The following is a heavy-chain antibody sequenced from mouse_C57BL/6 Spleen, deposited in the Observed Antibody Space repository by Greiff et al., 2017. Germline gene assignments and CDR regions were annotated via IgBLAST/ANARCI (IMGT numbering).Heavy chain of an antibody. J-gene: IGHJ4*01. Sequence: QVQLQQSGAELARPGASVKMSCKASGYTFTSYTMHWVKQRPGQGLEWIGYINPSSGYTKYNQKFKDKATLTADKSSSTAYMQLSSLTSEDSAVXYCATETGYYAMDYWGQGTSVTVSS. CDR2: INPSSGYT. CDR3: ATETGYYAMDY. CDR1: GYTFTSYT. D-gene: IGHD4-1*01. V-gene: IGHV1-4*01.